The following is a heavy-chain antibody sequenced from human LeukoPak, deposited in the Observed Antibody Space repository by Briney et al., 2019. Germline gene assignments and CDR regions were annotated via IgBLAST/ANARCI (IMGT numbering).Heavy chain of an antibody. CDR2: IYTSGST. CDR3: ARAGYSSSWYPYYYNYMDV. Sequence: SETLSLTCTVSGGSISSYYWSWIRQPAGKGLEWIGRIYTSGSTNYNPSLKSRVTMSVDTSKNQFSLKLSSVTAADTAVYYCARAGYSSSWYPYYYNYMDVWGKGTTVTVSS. J-gene: IGHJ6*03. CDR1: GGSISSYY. V-gene: IGHV4-4*07. D-gene: IGHD6-13*01.